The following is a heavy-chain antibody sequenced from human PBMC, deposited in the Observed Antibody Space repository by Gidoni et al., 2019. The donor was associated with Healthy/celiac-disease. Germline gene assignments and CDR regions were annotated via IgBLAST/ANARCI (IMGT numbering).Heavy chain of an antibody. Sequence: EVQLVESGGGLVQRGGSLRLSCAASGFTFRSSEMNWVRQAPGKGLEWVSYISSSGSTIYYADSVKGRFTISRDNAKNSLYLQMNSLRAEDTAVYYCASTDSIITMNDYWGQGTLVTVSS. CDR1: GFTFRSSE. D-gene: IGHD3-3*01. V-gene: IGHV3-48*03. CDR2: ISSSGSTI. CDR3: ASTDSIITMNDY. J-gene: IGHJ4*02.